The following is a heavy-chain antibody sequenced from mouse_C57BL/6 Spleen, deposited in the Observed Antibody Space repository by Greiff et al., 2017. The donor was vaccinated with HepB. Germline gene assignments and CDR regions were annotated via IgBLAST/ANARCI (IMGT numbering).Heavy chain of an antibody. D-gene: IGHD1-1*01. CDR2: IHPNSGST. CDR3: AIYGSSYSAWFAY. Sequence: QVQLQQSGAELVKPGASVKLSCKASGYTFTSYWMHWVKQRPGQGLEWIGMIHPNSGSTNYNEKFKSKATLTVDKSSSTAYMQLSSLTSEDSAVYYCAIYGSSYSAWFAYWGQGTLVTVSA. J-gene: IGHJ3*01. CDR1: GYTFTSYW. V-gene: IGHV1-64*01.